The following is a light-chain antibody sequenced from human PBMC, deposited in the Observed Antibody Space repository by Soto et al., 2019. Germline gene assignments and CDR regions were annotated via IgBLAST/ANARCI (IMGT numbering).Light chain of an antibody. Sequence: DIQMTQSPSSLSASVGDRVTITCRASQAINNYLAWYQQKPGKVPKLLIYAASTLHSGDPSRFSGSGSGTDFTLSISSLQPEDVATYYCQKYESDPFTFGPGTKVEIK. CDR2: AAS. J-gene: IGKJ3*01. V-gene: IGKV1-27*01. CDR1: QAINNY. CDR3: QKYESDPFT.